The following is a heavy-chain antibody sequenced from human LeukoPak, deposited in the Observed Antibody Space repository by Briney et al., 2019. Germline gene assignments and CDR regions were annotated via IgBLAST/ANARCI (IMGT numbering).Heavy chain of an antibody. CDR2: IYYSGST. CDR1: GGSISSYY. Sequence: SETLSLTCTVSGGSISSYYWSWIRQPPGKGLEWIGYIYYSGSTNYNTSLKSRVTISVDTSKNQFSLKLSSVTAADTAVYYCARVKLERRHDAFDIWGQGTMVTVSS. D-gene: IGHD1-1*01. CDR3: ARVKLERRHDAFDI. V-gene: IGHV4-59*01. J-gene: IGHJ3*02.